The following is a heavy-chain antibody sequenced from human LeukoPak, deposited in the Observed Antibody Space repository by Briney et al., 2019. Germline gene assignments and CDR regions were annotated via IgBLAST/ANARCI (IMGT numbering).Heavy chain of an antibody. CDR2: IYYSGST. Sequence: SETLSLTCSISGGSISSYYWSWIRQPPGKGLEWLGYIYYSGSTNYNPSLKSRVTISVDTSKNQFSLKLSSVTAADTAVYYCARVGGYDFWSGSYFDNWGQGMLVTVSS. V-gene: IGHV4-59*01. CDR3: ARVGGYDFWSGSYFDN. D-gene: IGHD3-3*01. CDR1: GGSISSYY. J-gene: IGHJ4*02.